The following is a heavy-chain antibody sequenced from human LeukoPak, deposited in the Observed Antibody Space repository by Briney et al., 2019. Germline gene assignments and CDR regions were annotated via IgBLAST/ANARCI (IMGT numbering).Heavy chain of an antibody. V-gene: IGHV3-9*01. J-gene: IGHJ4*02. CDR3: AKEVHGSLDY. D-gene: IGHD1-26*01. CDR2: ISWNSGSI. CDR1: GFTFDDYA. Sequence: GGSLRLSCAASGFTFDDYAMHWVRQAPGKGLEWVSGISWNSGSIGYADPVKGRFTISRDNAKNSLYLQMNSLRAEDTALYYCAKEVHGSLDYWGQGTLVTVSS.